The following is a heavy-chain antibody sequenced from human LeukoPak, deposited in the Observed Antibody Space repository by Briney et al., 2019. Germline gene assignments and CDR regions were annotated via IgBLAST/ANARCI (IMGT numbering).Heavy chain of an antibody. CDR3: ARLATRCSSTSCCPTNYYYYMDV. D-gene: IGHD2-2*01. Sequence: SETLSLTCAVYGGSFSGYYWSWIRQPPGKGLEWIGEINHSGSTNYNPSLKSRVTISVDTSKNQFSLKLSSVTAADTAVYYCARLATRCSSTSCCPTNYYYYMDVWGKGTTVTVSS. J-gene: IGHJ6*03. CDR2: INHSGST. V-gene: IGHV4-34*01. CDR1: GGSFSGYY.